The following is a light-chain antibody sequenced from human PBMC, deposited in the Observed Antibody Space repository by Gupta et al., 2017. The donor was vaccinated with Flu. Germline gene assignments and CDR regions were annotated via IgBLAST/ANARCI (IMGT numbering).Light chain of an antibody. Sequence: TLSLSPGERATLSCRASQSVSSSYLAWYQQKPGQAPRLLIYGASSRATGIPDRFSGSGSGTDFTLTISRREPEDFAVYYCQQDGSSPPRTFGQGTKVEIK. V-gene: IGKV3-20*01. CDR1: QSVSSSY. CDR2: GAS. J-gene: IGKJ1*01. CDR3: QQDGSSPPRT.